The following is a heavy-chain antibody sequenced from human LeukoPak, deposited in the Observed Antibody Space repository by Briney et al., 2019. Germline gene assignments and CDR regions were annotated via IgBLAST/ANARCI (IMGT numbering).Heavy chain of an antibody. D-gene: IGHD6-6*01. CDR1: EFSVGSNY. Sequence: GGSLRLSCAASEFSVGSNYMTWVRQAPGKGLEWVSLIYSGGSTYYADSVKGRFTISRDNSKNTLYLQMNSLTAEDTAVYYCAKHPGDFTGIVHYYYMDVWGTGTTVTVSS. CDR2: IYSGGST. J-gene: IGHJ6*03. CDR3: AKHPGDFTGIVHYYYMDV. V-gene: IGHV3-66*04.